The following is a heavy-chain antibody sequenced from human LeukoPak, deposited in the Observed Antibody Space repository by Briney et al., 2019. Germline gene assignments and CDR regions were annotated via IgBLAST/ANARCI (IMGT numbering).Heavy chain of an antibody. CDR3: ARDRFRHYYASSGQSGDAFDI. D-gene: IGHD3-22*01. CDR2: ISNKNSHT. J-gene: IGHJ3*02. Sequence: ASVKVSCKTSGYTYANYGITWVRQAPGQGLEWMGWISNKNSHTNYAQKFQVRVSMTTDTSTSTVYMDLTSLRSDDPAVYYCARDRFRHYYASSGQSGDAFDIWGQGTMVTVYS. CDR1: GYTYANYG. V-gene: IGHV1-18*01.